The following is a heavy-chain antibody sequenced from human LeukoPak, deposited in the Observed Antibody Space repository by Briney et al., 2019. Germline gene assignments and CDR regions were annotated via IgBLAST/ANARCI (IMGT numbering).Heavy chain of an antibody. D-gene: IGHD2-2*01. CDR2: ISAYNGNT. Sequence: ASVKVSCKASGYTFTSYGISWVRQAPGQGLERVGWISAYNGNTNYAQKLQGRVTMTTDTSTSTAYMELRSLRSDDTAVYYCARVGRPAATFDYWGQGALVTVSS. CDR3: ARVGRPAATFDY. J-gene: IGHJ4*02. V-gene: IGHV1-18*01. CDR1: GYTFTSYG.